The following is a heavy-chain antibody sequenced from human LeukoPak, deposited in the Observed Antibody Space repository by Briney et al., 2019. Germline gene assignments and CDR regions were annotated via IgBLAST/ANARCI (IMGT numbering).Heavy chain of an antibody. D-gene: IGHD6-13*01. CDR1: GFTFSSYA. Sequence: GGSLRLSCAASGFTFSSYAVSWVRQAPGKGLEWVAVMSFDGTNKYYADSVKGRFTISRDNSKNTLFLQINSLRAEDTAVYYCARGRYTSSRLGGAAFDIWGQGTVVTVSS. CDR2: MSFDGTNK. CDR3: ARGRYTSSRLGGAAFDI. J-gene: IGHJ3*02. V-gene: IGHV3-30-3*01.